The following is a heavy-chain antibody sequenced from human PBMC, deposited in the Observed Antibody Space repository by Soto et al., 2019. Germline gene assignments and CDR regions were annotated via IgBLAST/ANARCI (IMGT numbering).Heavy chain of an antibody. V-gene: IGHV4-30-2*01. CDR1: GCSISSGGYS. CDR2: IYHSGST. J-gene: IGHJ5*02. CDR3: VRVPGP. Sequence: SETLSLTCVFSGCSISSGGYSWSWIRQPPGKGLEWIGYIYHSGSTYYNPSLKSRVTISVDRSKNQFSLKLSSVTAADTAVYYCVRVPGPWGQGTLVTVSS.